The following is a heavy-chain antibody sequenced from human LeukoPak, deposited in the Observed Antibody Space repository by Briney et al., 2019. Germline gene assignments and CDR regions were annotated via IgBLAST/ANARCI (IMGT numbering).Heavy chain of an antibody. D-gene: IGHD1-26*01. J-gene: IGHJ4*02. CDR3: ARLKIVGATVDY. Sequence: SETLSLTCTVSGGSISSSSYYRGWIRQPPGKGLEWIGSIYYSGSTYYNPSLKSRVTISVDTSKNQFSLKLSSVTAADTAVYYCARLKIVGATVDYWGQGTLVTVSS. V-gene: IGHV4-39*01. CDR2: IYYSGST. CDR1: GGSISSSSYY.